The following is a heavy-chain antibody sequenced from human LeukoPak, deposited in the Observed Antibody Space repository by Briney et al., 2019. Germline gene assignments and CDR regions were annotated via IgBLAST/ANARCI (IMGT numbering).Heavy chain of an antibody. CDR1: GFTFSSYS. CDR2: ISSSSSYI. CDR3: ATGGFHHGFDV. Sequence: GGSLRLSCAVSGFTFSSYSMNCVRQAPGKGLEWVSSISSSSSYIYYADSVKGRFTISRDNAKNSLYLQMNSLRAEDTAVYSCATGGFHHGFDVWGQGTVVTGSS. J-gene: IGHJ3*01. V-gene: IGHV3-21*01.